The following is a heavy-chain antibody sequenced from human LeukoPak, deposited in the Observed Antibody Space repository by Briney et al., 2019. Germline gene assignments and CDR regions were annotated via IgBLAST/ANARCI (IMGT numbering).Heavy chain of an antibody. V-gene: IGHV1-46*01. Sequence: ASVKVSCKASGYTFTSYYMHWVRQAPGQGLEWMGIINPSGGSTSYAQKFQGRVTMTRDMSTSTAYMELSSLGSEDTAVYYCAAELYGGNSDCCNFEIWGQGTMVTVSS. D-gene: IGHD4-23*01. CDR2: INPSGGST. CDR1: GYTFTSYY. CDR3: AAELYGGNSDCCNFEI. J-gene: IGHJ3*02.